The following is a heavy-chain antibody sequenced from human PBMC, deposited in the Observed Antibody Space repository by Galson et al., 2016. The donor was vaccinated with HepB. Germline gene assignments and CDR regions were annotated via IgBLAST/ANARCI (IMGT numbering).Heavy chain of an antibody. D-gene: IGHD3-16*01. Sequence: SLRLSCAASDFSFRSYAMAWVRQAPGKGLEWVSTITGGAGTTFYADSVKGRFSISRDNSKNTLHLQITVLRAEDTAVYYCARAAGGVMGSYYFDYWGQGTLVTVSS. CDR2: ITGGAGTT. CDR3: ARAAGGVMGSYYFDY. V-gene: IGHV3-23*01. CDR1: DFSFRSYA. J-gene: IGHJ4*02.